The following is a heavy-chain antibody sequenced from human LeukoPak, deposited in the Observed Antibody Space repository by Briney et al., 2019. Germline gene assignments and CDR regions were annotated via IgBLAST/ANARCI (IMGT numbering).Heavy chain of an antibody. CDR2: INPSGGST. CDR1: GYTFTSYY. V-gene: IGHV1-46*01. J-gene: IGHJ2*01. CDR3: ARDLIVGATTDWYFDL. Sequence: GASVEVSCKASGYTFTSYYMHWVRQAPGQGLEWMGIINPSGGSTSYAQKFQGRVTMTRDTSTSTVYMELSSLRSEDTAVYYCARDLIVGATTDWYFDLWGRGTLVTVSS. D-gene: IGHD1-26*01.